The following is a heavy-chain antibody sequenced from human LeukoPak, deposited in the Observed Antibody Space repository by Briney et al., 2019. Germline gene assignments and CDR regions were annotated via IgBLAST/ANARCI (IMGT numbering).Heavy chain of an antibody. D-gene: IGHD3-10*01. Sequence: PGRSLRLSCAASGFTFSSYGMHWVRQAPGKGLEWVAVISYDGSNKYYADSVKGRFTISRDNSKNTLYLQMNSLRAEDTAVYYCAKDLGFGELSRYFDLWGRGTLVTVSS. CDR2: ISYDGSNK. CDR1: GFTFSSYG. J-gene: IGHJ2*01. CDR3: AKDLGFGELSRYFDL. V-gene: IGHV3-30*18.